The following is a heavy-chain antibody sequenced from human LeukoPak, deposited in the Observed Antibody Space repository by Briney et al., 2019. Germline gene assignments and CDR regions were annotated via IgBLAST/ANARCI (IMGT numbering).Heavy chain of an antibody. V-gene: IGHV3-48*03. J-gene: IGHJ4*02. D-gene: IGHD3-22*01. CDR3: ARDNYYGSSGYRYFDY. Sequence: TGGSLRLSCAASGFTFSSYEMNWVRQAPGKGLEWVSYISSSGGTMYYADSVRGRFTISRDNAKNSLYLQMNSLRAEDTAVYYCARDNYYGSSGYRYFDYWGQGTLVTVSS. CDR1: GFTFSSYE. CDR2: ISSSGGTM.